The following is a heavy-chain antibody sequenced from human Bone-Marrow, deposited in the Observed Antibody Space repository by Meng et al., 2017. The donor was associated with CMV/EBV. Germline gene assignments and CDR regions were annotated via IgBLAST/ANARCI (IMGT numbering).Heavy chain of an antibody. CDR3: AKDNGYTYGHASAY. CDR1: GFTFSGYG. J-gene: IGHJ4*02. V-gene: IGHV3-30*02. D-gene: IGHD5-12*01. Sequence: GGSLRLSCAASGFTFSGYGMHRVRQAPGKGLEWVAFIRYDGSNKYYADSVKGRFTISRDNSKNTLYLQMNSLRTEDTAVYFCAKDNGYTYGHASAYWGQGTLVTVSS. CDR2: IRYDGSNK.